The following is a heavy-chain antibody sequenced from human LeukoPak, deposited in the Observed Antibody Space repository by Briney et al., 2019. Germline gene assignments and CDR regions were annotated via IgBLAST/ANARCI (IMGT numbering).Heavy chain of an antibody. CDR1: GGTFSNYA. V-gene: IGHV1-69*13. J-gene: IGHJ4*02. D-gene: IGHD3-3*01. CDR2: IIAIFDTA. Sequence: ASVKVSCKASGGTFSNYAISWVRQAPGQGLEWMGGIIAIFDTANYAQKFQGRVTITADESTSTAYMELSSLRSEDTAVYYCASPVKYFDFWSGYPPFDYWGQGTLVTVSS. CDR3: ASPVKYFDFWSGYPPFDY.